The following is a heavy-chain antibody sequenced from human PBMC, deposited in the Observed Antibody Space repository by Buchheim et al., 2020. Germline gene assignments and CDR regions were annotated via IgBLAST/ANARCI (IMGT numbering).Heavy chain of an antibody. J-gene: IGHJ4*02. CDR2: ISGGSVYT. CDR1: GIGFSDYY. V-gene: IGHV3-11*05. Sequence: QVHLVESGGGLGKPGGSLRLSCAASGIGFSDYYMNWIRQAPGKGLEWVSYISGGSVYTDYADSVKGRFTISRDNAKKSRYLEMDSLRAEDTAVYYCARDGGHCSSTACFDFDYWGQG. CDR3: ARDGGHCSSTACFDFDY. D-gene: IGHD2-2*01.